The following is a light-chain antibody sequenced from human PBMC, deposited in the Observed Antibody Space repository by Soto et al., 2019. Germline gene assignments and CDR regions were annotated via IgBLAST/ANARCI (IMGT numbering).Light chain of an antibody. CDR1: QAIITS. V-gene: IGKV1-33*01. CDR2: DAS. Sequence: DIQLTQSPSALSASIGDRVTITCRASQAIITSLAWYQQKPGKAPKLLIYDASILEAGVPSRFSGSGSGTDFTFTISSLQPEDVATYYCQKCDYLPIFGPGTTVDFK. CDR3: QKCDYLPI. J-gene: IGKJ3*01.